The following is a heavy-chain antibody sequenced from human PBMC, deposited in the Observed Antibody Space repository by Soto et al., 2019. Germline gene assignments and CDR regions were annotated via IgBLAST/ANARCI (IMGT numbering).Heavy chain of an antibody. CDR3: ARDDKGATGKYFDY. Sequence: ESGGGLVKPGGSLRLSCAASGFTFSSYSMNWVRQAPGKGLEWVSSISSSSSYIYYADSVKGRFTISRDNAKNSLYLQMNSLRAEDTAVYYCARDDKGATGKYFDYWGQGTLVTVSS. D-gene: IGHD5-12*01. V-gene: IGHV3-21*01. J-gene: IGHJ4*02. CDR2: ISSSSSYI. CDR1: GFTFSSYS.